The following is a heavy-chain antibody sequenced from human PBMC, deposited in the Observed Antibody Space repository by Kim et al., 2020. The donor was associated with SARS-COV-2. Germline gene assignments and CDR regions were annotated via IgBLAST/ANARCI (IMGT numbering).Heavy chain of an antibody. CDR1: GYTFARYG. CDR3: AIGGRGDYFYNGMDV. CDR2: IGAYNGNA. J-gene: IGHJ6*02. Sequence: ASVKVSCRASGYTFARYGISWVRQAPGQGLECLGGIGAYNGNADYAQKFQGRITMTTDIPTSTAYVELRSLRSDDTAVYYCAIGGRGDYFYNGMDVWGQGTAVIVS. V-gene: IGHV1-18*01. D-gene: IGHD3-10*01.